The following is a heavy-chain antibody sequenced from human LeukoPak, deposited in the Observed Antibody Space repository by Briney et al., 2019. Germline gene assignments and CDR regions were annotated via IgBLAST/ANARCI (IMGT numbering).Heavy chain of an antibody. Sequence: PSETLSLTCTVSGGSISNHYWSWIRQPPGKGLEGIGYIYYIGSTKYNPSLASRLLLSIDTSKNQFSLNLTSVTAADTAMYYCARDGRGGESAVDIWGPGTRVTVSS. J-gene: IGHJ3*02. V-gene: IGHV4-59*11. CDR2: IYYIGST. CDR1: GGSISNHY. D-gene: IGHD1-26*01. CDR3: ARDGRGGESAVDI.